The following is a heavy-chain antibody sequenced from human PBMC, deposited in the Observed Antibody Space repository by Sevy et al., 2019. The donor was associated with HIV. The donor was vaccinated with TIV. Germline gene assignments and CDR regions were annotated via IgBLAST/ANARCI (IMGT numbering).Heavy chain of an antibody. V-gene: IGHV4-39*01. J-gene: IGHJ4*02. D-gene: IGHD6-19*01. CDR3: AGRRLTYSSGWSYYDH. Sequence: SETLSLTCTVSGASISSSGYYWGWIRQPPGKGLEWIASIRYSGSTYYNPSLRSRVIISADASKNQFSLKLISVTAADTAVYSCAGRRLTYSSGWSYYDHWGQGTVVTVSS. CDR1: GASISSSGYY. CDR2: IRYSGST.